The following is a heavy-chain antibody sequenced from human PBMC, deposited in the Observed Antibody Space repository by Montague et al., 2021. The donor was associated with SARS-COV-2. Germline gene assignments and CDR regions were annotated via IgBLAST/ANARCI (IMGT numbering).Heavy chain of an antibody. CDR1: GFSFSNHA. D-gene: IGHD1-1*01. CDR2: IDISGDNT. CDR3: ANEIRPNDY. V-gene: IGHV3-23*05. J-gene: IGHJ4*02. Sequence: SRRLSCAVSGFSFSNHALSWVRQAPGKGLEWVSSIDISGDNTHYADSVRGRFTIFRDNSKSTLYLLLNSLRVDDTAIYYCANEIRPNDYWGQGTLVTVSS.